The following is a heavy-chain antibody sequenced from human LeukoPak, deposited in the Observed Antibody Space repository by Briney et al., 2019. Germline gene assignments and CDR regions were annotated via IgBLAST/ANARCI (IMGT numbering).Heavy chain of an antibody. CDR3: ARDKIQWLRYSYFDY. Sequence: QPGGSLRLSCKASGFTFSRYGMNWVRQAPGRGLEWLSYTSGSSDSTIYYAQSVRGRFTISRDDAKNTLYLQMNSLRADDTAVYFCARDKIQWLRYSYFDYWGQGVLVTVSS. D-gene: IGHD5-12*01. J-gene: IGHJ4*02. V-gene: IGHV3-48*01. CDR2: TSGSSDSTI. CDR1: GFTFSRYG.